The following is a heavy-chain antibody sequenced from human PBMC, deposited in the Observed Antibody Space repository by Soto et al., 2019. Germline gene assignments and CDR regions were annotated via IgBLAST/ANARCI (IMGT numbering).Heavy chain of an antibody. CDR3: ANHEAADTFSDYYGMNV. CDR2: ISTSSIYI. D-gene: IGHD6-13*01. CDR1: GVTFSSYS. J-gene: IGHJ6*02. V-gene: IGHV3-21*01. Sequence: EVQLVESGGGLVKPGGSLRRSCAASGVTFSSYSMNWVRQAPGKGLEWVSSISTSSIYIYYADSVKGRFTISQDNAKNSLYLQMNSLRAEDTAVYYCANHEAADTFSDYYGMNVWGPGTTVTVSS.